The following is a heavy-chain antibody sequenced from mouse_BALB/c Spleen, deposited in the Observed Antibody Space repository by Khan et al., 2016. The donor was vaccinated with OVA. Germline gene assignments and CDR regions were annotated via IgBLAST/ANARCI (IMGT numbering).Heavy chain of an antibody. V-gene: IGHV1-7*01. CDR1: GYTFINYW. Sequence: LQQSGAELAKPGASVKMSCKASGYTFINYWILWVKQRPGQGLEWIGYINPSTGYTEYNQNFKDKATLTADKSSSTAYMQLSSLTSEDSAVDYWARSGLRWDFDYWGQGTTLTVSS. CDR2: INPSTGYT. J-gene: IGHJ2*01. CDR3: ARSGLRWDFDY. D-gene: IGHD1-3*01.